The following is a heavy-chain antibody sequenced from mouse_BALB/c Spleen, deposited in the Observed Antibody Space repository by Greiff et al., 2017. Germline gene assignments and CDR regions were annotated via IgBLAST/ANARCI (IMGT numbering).Heavy chain of an antibody. J-gene: IGHJ1*01. V-gene: IGHV2-9*02. CDR3: ARAFDGYYVDWYFDV. D-gene: IGHD2-3*01. CDR1: GFSLTSYG. Sequence: VKLMESGPGLVAPSQSLSITCTVSGFSLTSYGVHWVRQPPGKGLEWLGVIWAGGSTNYNSALMSRLSISKDNSKSQVFLKMNSLQTDDTAMYYCARAFDGYYVDWYFDVWGAGTTVTVSS. CDR2: IWAGGST.